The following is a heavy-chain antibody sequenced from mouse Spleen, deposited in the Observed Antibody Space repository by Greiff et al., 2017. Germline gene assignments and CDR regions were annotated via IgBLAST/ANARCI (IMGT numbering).Heavy chain of an antibody. J-gene: IGHJ3*01. CDR2: ISTYSGNT. Sequence: QVQLQQSGPELVRPGVSVKISCKGSGYTFTDYAMHWVKQSHAKSLEWIGVISTYSGNTNYNQKFKGKATMTVDKSSSTAYMELARLTSEDSAIYYCASPGGSSPWFAYWGQGTLVTVSA. V-gene: IGHV1-67*01. CDR3: ASPGGSSPWFAY. D-gene: IGHD1-1*01. CDR1: GYTFTDYA.